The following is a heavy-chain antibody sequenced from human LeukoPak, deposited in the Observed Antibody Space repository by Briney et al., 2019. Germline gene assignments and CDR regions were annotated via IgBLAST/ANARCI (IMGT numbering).Heavy chain of an antibody. Sequence: GGSLRLSCAASGFTCRNYAIYWVRQAPGKGLECVSGISGSGGDTYFADSVKGRFTISRDHSKNTVFLQMDSLRAEDTAVYYCAKTTAGNSSGRYPGWPVDYWGQGTLVTVSS. J-gene: IGHJ4*02. CDR1: GFTCRNYA. CDR2: ISGSGGDT. D-gene: IGHD6-19*01. CDR3: AKTTAGNSSGRYPGWPVDY. V-gene: IGHV3-23*01.